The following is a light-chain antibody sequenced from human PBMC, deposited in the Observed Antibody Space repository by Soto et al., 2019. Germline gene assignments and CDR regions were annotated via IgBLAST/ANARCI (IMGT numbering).Light chain of an antibody. CDR1: QGIRND. Sequence: AIQMTQSPSSLSASVGDRVTITCRASQGIRNDLGWYQEKPGKAPKLLIFGASSLQSGVPPRFSGSGSGTDFILSISSLQPEDFATYYCLQDHDYPWTFGQGTKVEIK. CDR3: LQDHDYPWT. V-gene: IGKV1-6*01. J-gene: IGKJ1*01. CDR2: GAS.